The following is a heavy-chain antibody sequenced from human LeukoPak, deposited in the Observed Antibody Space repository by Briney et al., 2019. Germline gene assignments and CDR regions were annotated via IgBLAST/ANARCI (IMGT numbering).Heavy chain of an antibody. CDR1: GFTFSSHG. CDR2: ISPSGGIT. V-gene: IGHV3-23*01. J-gene: IGHJ1*01. Sequence: GGTLRISCAASGFTFSSHGMNWVRQAPGKGLEWVSGISPSGGITYYTDSVKGRFTISRDNSKNTQSLQMNSLRAEDTAVYYCAKDDDWGRYKHWGQGTLVTVSS. CDR3: AKDDDWGRYKH. D-gene: IGHD3-16*01.